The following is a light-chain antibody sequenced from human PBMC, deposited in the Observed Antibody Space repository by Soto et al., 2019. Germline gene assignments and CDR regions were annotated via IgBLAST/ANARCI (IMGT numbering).Light chain of an antibody. J-gene: IGKJ5*01. Sequence: IKMNKYPSSLSSSVGYIFTITCQSSQDIDKFLNWYQQKPGKPPKLLIDDASNLATGVPSRFSGRGSGTDFTFTISSLQPEDVATYYCQQYDDLPITFGQGRRLEI. CDR1: QDIDKF. CDR3: QQYDDLPIT. V-gene: IGKV1-33*01. CDR2: DAS.